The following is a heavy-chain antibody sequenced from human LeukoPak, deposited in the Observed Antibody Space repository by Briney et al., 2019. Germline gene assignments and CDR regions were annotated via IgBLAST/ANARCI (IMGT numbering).Heavy chain of an antibody. D-gene: IGHD2-2*01. V-gene: IGHV1-18*01. CDR1: GYTFTIYG. Sequence: ASVKVSCKASGYTFTIYGISWVRQAPGQGRECMGWISAYNGNTNYAQKLQGRVTMTTETSTSTAYMELRSLRSDDTAVYYCARDYVEDESCSSTSCYGTFDYWGQGTLVTVYS. J-gene: IGHJ4*02. CDR3: ARDYVEDESCSSTSCYGTFDY. CDR2: ISAYNGNT.